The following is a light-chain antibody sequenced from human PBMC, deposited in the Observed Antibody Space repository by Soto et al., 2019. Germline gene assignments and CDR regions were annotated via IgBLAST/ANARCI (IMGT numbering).Light chain of an antibody. Sequence: DIQMTQSPSTLSASVGDRVTITCRASQSISSWLAWYHQKPGKAPKLLIYKASILESGVPSRFSGSGSGTEFTLTISSLQPDDFATYYCQQGTFGQGTKVDIK. V-gene: IGKV1-5*03. J-gene: IGKJ1*01. CDR3: QQGT. CDR2: KAS. CDR1: QSISSW.